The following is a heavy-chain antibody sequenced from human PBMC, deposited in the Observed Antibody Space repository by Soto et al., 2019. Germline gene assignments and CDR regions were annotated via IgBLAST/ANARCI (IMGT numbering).Heavy chain of an antibody. Sequence: EVQLLESGGGLAQPGESLGLSCAASGFAFPTYAMTWVRQIPGKGLEWVSYISSSGTTIYYADSVKGRFTISRDNAKNSLYLQMNSLRAEDTAVYYRAPPPGYSSGWYVVWGQGTLVTVSS. J-gene: IGHJ4*02. D-gene: IGHD6-19*01. V-gene: IGHV3-48*03. CDR2: ISSSGTTI. CDR1: GFAFPTYA. CDR3: APPPGYSSGWYVV.